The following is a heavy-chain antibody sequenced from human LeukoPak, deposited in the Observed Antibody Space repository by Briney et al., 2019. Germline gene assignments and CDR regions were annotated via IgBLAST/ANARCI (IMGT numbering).Heavy chain of an antibody. CDR1: GGSLSTYY. CDR2: IYYSGST. J-gene: IGHJ3*02. V-gene: IGHV4-59*01. Sequence: SETLSLTCTVSGGSLSTYYWTWIRQPPGKGLEWIGYIYYSGSTNYNPSLKSRVTISVDTSKNQFPLKLSSVTAADTAVYYCARVWGVTDFYDSRGAFDIWGQGTMVTVSS. CDR3: ARVWGVTDFYDSRGAFDI. D-gene: IGHD3-22*01.